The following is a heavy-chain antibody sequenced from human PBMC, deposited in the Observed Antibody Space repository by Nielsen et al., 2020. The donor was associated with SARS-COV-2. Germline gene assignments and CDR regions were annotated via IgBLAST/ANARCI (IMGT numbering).Heavy chain of an antibody. CDR3: AREDLVTGINWFDP. Sequence: ASVKVSCKASGYTFTSYAMHWVRQAPGQRLEWMGWINAGNGNTKYSQKFQGRVTITRDTSASTAYMELSSLRSEDTAVYYCAREDLVTGINWFDPWGQGTLVTVSS. J-gene: IGHJ5*02. CDR2: INAGNGNT. CDR1: GYTFTSYA. V-gene: IGHV1-3*01. D-gene: IGHD1-14*01.